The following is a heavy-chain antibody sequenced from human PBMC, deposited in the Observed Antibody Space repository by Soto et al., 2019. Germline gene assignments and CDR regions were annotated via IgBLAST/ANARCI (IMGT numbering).Heavy chain of an antibody. CDR1: GGSLSGHY. V-gene: IGHV4-34*01. CDR2: INHSGGT. CDR3: ARGSVDTVDSSGFYED. Sequence: XETLSRTCAGYGGSLSGHYWSWIRQPPGKGLEWIGEINHSGGTSYNPSLKSRVTISVDTSKSQFSLKLTSVTAADRAVYYCARGSVDTVDSSGFYEDWGHGTPVTVPS. D-gene: IGHD3-22*01. J-gene: IGHJ4*01.